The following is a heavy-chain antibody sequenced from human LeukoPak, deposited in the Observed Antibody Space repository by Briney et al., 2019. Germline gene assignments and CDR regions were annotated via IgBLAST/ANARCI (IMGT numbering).Heavy chain of an antibody. CDR3: ARARPQDSSGYYYWGDAFDI. CDR2: ISYDGSNK. CDR1: GFTFSSYA. Sequence: GGSLRLSCAASGFTFSSYAMHWVRQAPGKGLEWVAVISYDGSNKYYADSVKGRFTISRDNSKNTLYLQMNSLRAEDTAVYYCARARPQDSSGYYYWGDAFDIWGQGTMVTVSS. V-gene: IGHV3-30*04. J-gene: IGHJ3*02. D-gene: IGHD3-22*01.